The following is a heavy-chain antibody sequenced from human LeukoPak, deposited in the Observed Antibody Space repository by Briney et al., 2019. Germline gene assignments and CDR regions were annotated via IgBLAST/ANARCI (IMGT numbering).Heavy chain of an antibody. D-gene: IGHD1-26*01. CDR3: TTEGVRYSGLVDY. J-gene: IGHJ4*02. Sequence: GGSLRLSCAASGFTFSNAWMSWVRQAPGKGLEWVGRIKSKTDGGTTGYAAPVKGRFTISRDDSKNTLYLQMNSLKTEDTAVHYCTTEGVRYSGLVDYWGQGTLVTVSS. V-gene: IGHV3-15*01. CDR1: GFTFSNAW. CDR2: IKSKTDGGTT.